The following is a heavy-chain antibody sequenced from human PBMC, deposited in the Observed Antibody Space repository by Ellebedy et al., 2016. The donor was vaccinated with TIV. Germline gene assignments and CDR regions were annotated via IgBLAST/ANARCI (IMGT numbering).Heavy chain of an antibody. Sequence: MPSETLSLTCTVSGGSISSYYWSWIRQPPGKGLEWIGYIYYSGSNNYNPSLKSRVTISVDTSKNQFSLKLSSVTAADTAVYYCARGSGLLWFGEGGYFDYWGQGTLVTVSS. CDR2: IYYSGSN. V-gene: IGHV4-59*01. J-gene: IGHJ4*02. D-gene: IGHD3-10*01. CDR3: ARGSGLLWFGEGGYFDY. CDR1: GGSISSYY.